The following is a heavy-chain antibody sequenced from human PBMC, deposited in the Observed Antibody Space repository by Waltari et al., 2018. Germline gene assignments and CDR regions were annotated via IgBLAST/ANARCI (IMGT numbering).Heavy chain of an antibody. V-gene: IGHV4-34*01. CDR2: INHSGST. Sequence: QVQLQQWGAGLLKPSETLSLTCAVYGGSFSGYYWSWIRQPPGKGLEWIGEINHSGSTNYNPSLNSRVTRSVDTSKNQFSLKLGSVTAADTAVYYCARVSYCSSTSCNLGTYYYYGMDVWGQGTTVTVSS. D-gene: IGHD2-2*01. CDR3: ARVSYCSSTSCNLGTYYYYGMDV. CDR1: GGSFSGYY. J-gene: IGHJ6*02.